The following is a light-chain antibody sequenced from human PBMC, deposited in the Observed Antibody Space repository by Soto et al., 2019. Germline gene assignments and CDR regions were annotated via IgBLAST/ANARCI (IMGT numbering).Light chain of an antibody. CDR1: QSVNSNF. CDR2: GSS. J-gene: IGKJ2*01. CDR3: QQYGRSPPLYT. Sequence: EIVLTQSPGTLSLSPGERATLSCRASQSVNSNFLAWYQQKPGQAPRLLVYGSSTRAAGVPDRFSGSGSGTDFTLTISRLEPEDFAVYYCQQYGRSPPLYTFGQGTKLGVK. V-gene: IGKV3-20*01.